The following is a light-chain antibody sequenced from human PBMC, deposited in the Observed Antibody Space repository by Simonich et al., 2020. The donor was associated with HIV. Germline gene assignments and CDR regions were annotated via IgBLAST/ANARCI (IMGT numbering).Light chain of an antibody. V-gene: IGKV2D-29*02. J-gene: IGKJ3*01. CDR1: QSLLHSDGKTY. Sequence: DIVMTQTPLSLSVTPGQPASISCKSSQSLLHSDGKTYLYCDLQKPGQSPQLLMYDVSKRFSGVPDRFSGSGSGTDFTLKISRVEAEDVGVYYCMQSIQFLLFTFGPGTRVDIE. CDR2: DVS. CDR3: MQSIQFLLFT.